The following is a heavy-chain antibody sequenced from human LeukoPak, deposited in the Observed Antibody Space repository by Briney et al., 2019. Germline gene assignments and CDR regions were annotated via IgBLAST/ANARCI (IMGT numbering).Heavy chain of an antibody. CDR3: AKEHDVDIVATGLFDY. CDR1: GFTFSTYG. Sequence: GGSLRLSCAASGFTFSTYGMHWVRQAPGKGLEWVSAISGSGGSTYYADSVKGRFTISRDNSKNTLYLQMNSLRAEDTAVYYCAKEHDVDIVATGLFDYWGQGTLVTVSS. CDR2: ISGSGGST. J-gene: IGHJ4*02. D-gene: IGHD5-12*01. V-gene: IGHV3-23*01.